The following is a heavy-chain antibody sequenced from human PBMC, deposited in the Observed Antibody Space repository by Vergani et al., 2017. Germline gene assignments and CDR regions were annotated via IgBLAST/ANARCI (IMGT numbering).Heavy chain of an antibody. D-gene: IGHD3-16*01. CDR3: ARDPRGSGYFDY. Sequence: QLQLQESGPGLVKPSETLSLTCTVSGGSISSSSYYWGWIRQPPGKGLEWIGSIYYSGSTYYNPSLKSRVTISVDTSKNQFSLKLSSVTAADTAVYYCARDPRGSGYFDYWGQGTLVTVSS. CDR2: IYYSGST. CDR1: GGSISSSSYY. V-gene: IGHV4-39*07. J-gene: IGHJ4*02.